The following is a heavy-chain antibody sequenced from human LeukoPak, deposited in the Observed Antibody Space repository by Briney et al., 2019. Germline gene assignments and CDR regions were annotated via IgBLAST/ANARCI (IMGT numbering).Heavy chain of an antibody. J-gene: IGHJ5*02. V-gene: IGHV3-23*01. D-gene: IGHD1-26*01. Sequence: PGGSLRLSCAASGFTFSSYSMNWVRQAPGKGLEWVSGINHNGIPTYYADAVRGRFTIFRDNLESVLYLRMNSLRVDDTALYYCAKDLQRGGRWDMDLWGQGVLVTVSS. CDR3: AKDLQRGGRWDMDL. CDR2: INHNGIPT. CDR1: GFTFSSYS.